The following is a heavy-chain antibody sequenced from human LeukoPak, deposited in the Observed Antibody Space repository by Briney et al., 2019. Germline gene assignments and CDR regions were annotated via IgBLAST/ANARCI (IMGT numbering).Heavy chain of an antibody. Sequence: ASVKVSCKASGGTFNSYAISWVRQAPGQGLEWMGWINTNTGNPTYAQGFTGRFVFSLDTSVSTAYLQISSLKAEDTAVYYCARDQGIAAAGTFGTFDYWGQGTLVTVSS. D-gene: IGHD6-13*01. CDR3: ARDQGIAAAGTFGTFDY. CDR2: INTNTGNP. CDR1: GGTFNSYA. J-gene: IGHJ4*02. V-gene: IGHV7-4-1*02.